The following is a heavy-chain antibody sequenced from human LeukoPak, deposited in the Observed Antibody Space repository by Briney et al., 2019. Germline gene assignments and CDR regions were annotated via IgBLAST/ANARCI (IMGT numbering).Heavy chain of an antibody. Sequence: SETLSLTCAVYGGSFSGYYWSWIRQPPGKGLEWIGEINHSGSTNYNPSLKSRVTISEDTSKNQFSLKLSSVTAADTAVYYCAREDTAMAYFDYWGQGTLVTVSS. V-gene: IGHV4-34*01. D-gene: IGHD5-18*01. J-gene: IGHJ4*02. CDR2: INHSGST. CDR3: AREDTAMAYFDY. CDR1: GGSFSGYY.